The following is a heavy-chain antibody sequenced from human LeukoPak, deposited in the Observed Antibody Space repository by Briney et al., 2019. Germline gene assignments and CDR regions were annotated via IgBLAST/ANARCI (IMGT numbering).Heavy chain of an antibody. CDR3: ARPSLWSGDVSYYVDV. J-gene: IGHJ6*03. V-gene: IGHV4-4*09. CDR2: IYSSESA. D-gene: IGHD3-10*01. CDR1: GGSISNYY. Sequence: PSETLSLTCTVSGGSISNYYWSWIRQPPGKGLEWIGHIYSSESAHYNPSLKSRVTISRDTSKNQFSLKVNSVTAADTAVYYCARPSLWSGDVSYYVDVWGKGTTVIVSS.